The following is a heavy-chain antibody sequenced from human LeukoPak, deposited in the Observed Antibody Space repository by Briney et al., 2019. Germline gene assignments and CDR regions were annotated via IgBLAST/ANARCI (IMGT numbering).Heavy chain of an antibody. CDR2: IYTSGST. Sequence: KPPETLSLTCTVSGGSISSGSYYWSWIRQPAGKGLEWIGRIYTSGSTNYNPSLKSRVTISVDTSKNQFSLKLSSVTAADTAVYYCARDLGGSYHYYYYMDVWGKGTTVTISS. CDR1: GGSISSGSYY. V-gene: IGHV4-61*02. D-gene: IGHD1-26*01. J-gene: IGHJ6*03. CDR3: ARDLGGSYHYYYYMDV.